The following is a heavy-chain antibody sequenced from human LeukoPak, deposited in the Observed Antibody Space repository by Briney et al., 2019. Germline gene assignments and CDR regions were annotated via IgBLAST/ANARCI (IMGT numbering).Heavy chain of an antibody. J-gene: IGHJ4*02. D-gene: IGHD3-10*01. CDR2: ISAYNGNT. Sequence: GASVKVSCKAAGYTFTSYGISWVRQAPGQGLEWMGWISAYNGNTNYAQKLQGRVTMTTDTSTRTAYMELRSLRSDDTAVYCCARSGEADGECGYWGQGTLVTVSS. V-gene: IGHV1-18*01. CDR3: ARSGEADGECGY. CDR1: GYTFTSYG.